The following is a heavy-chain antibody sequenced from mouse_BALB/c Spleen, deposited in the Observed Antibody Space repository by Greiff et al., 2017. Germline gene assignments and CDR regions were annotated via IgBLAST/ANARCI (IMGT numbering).Heavy chain of an antibody. CDR2: ISSGGSYT. D-gene: IGHD3-2*01. CDR1: GFTFSSYA. Sequence: EVKLVESGGGLVKPGGSLKLSCAASGFTFSSYAMSWVRQSPEKRLEWVAEISSGGSYTYYPDTVTGRFTISRDNAKNTLYLEMSSLRSEDTAMYYCATDSSGYVAMDYWGQGTSVTVSS. J-gene: IGHJ4*01. CDR3: ATDSSGYVAMDY. V-gene: IGHV5-9-4*01.